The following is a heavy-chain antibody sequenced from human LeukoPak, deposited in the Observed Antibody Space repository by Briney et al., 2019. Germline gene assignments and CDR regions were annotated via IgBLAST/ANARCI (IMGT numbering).Heavy chain of an antibody. CDR2: INTDGSST. CDR3: ARGGSGKNYGVDY. Sequence: AGGSLRLSCAASGFTFDDYGMSWVRQAPGKGLVWVSRINTDGSSTNYADSVMGRFTISRDNAKNTLYLQMNSLRAEDTAVYYCARGGSGKNYGVDYWGQGTMVTVSS. J-gene: IGHJ4*02. D-gene: IGHD4/OR15-4a*01. CDR1: GFTFDDYG. V-gene: IGHV3-74*01.